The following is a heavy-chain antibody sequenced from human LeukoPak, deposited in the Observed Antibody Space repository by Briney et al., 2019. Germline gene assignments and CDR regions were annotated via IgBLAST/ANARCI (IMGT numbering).Heavy chain of an antibody. Sequence: SETLSLTCTVSGGSISSYYWSWIRQPPGKGLEWIGYIYYSGSTNYNPSLKSRVTISVDTSKNQFSLKLSSVTAADTAVYYCARDRGYGDRFDYWGQGTLVTVSS. CDR3: ARDRGYGDRFDY. CDR1: GGSISSYY. J-gene: IGHJ4*02. D-gene: IGHD4-17*01. CDR2: IYYSGST. V-gene: IGHV4-59*01.